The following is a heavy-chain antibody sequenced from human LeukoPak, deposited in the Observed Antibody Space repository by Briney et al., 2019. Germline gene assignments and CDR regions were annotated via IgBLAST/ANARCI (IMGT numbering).Heavy chain of an antibody. D-gene: IGHD6-19*01. CDR1: GFTFSSYS. V-gene: IGHV3-21*01. J-gene: IGHJ4*02. Sequence: GGSLRLSCAASGFTFSSYSMNWVRQAPGKGLEWVSSISSSSSYIYYADSVKGRFTISRDNAKNSLYLQMNSLRAEDTAVYYCARALQWLVQSDYWGQGTLVTVSS. CDR2: ISSSSSYI. CDR3: ARALQWLVQSDY.